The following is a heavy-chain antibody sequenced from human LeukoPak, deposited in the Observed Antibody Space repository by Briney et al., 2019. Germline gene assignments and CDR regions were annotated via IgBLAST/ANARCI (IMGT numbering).Heavy chain of an antibody. CDR1: GFTFSSYS. J-gene: IGHJ3*02. CDR2: ISTSSIYI. CDR3: ARDQGVYYDSSGYSDAFDI. V-gene: IGHV3-21*01. D-gene: IGHD3-22*01. Sequence: PGGSLRLSCAASGFTFSSYSVNWVRQAPGNGLEWVSSISTSSIYIYYADSVKGRFTISRDNAKNSLYLQMNSLRAEDTAVYYCARDQGVYYDSSGYSDAFDIWGQGTMVTVSS.